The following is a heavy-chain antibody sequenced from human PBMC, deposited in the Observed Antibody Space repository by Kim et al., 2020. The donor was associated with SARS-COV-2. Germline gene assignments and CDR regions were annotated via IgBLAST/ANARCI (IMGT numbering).Heavy chain of an antibody. D-gene: IGHD5-18*01. J-gene: IGHJ4*02. V-gene: IGHV4-4*02. CDR3: ARAGQGTAMVTRDYFDY. CDR2: IYHSGST. CDR1: GGSISSSNW. Sequence: SETLSLTCAVSGGSISSSNWWSWVRQPPGKGLEWIGEIYHSGSTNYNPSLKSRVTISVDKSKNQFSLKLSSVTAADTAVYYCARAGQGTAMVTRDYFDYWGQGTLVTVSS.